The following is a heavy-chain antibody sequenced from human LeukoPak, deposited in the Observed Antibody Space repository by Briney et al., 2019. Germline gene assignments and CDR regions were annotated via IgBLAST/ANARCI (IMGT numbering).Heavy chain of an antibody. Sequence: PGGSLRLSCAASGFTFSSYGMHWVRQAPGKGLEWVAVIWYDGSNKYYADSVKGRFTISRDNSKNTLYLQMNSLRAEDTAVYYCARAYKKWSYGAFDIWGQGTMVTVSS. CDR1: GFTFSSYG. D-gene: IGHD2-15*01. CDR3: ARAYKKWSYGAFDI. CDR2: IWYDGSNK. J-gene: IGHJ3*02. V-gene: IGHV3-33*01.